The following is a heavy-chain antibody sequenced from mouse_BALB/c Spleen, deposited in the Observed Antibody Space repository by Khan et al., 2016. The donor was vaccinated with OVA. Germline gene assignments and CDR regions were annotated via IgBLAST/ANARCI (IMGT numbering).Heavy chain of an antibody. CDR1: GYTFTDYI. CDR2: IFPNNGDT. CDR3: ARSGYGAFAF. Sequence: VQLQQPGPELVKPGASVKISCRASGYTFTDYIIDWVKLSHGRSLEWIGYIFPNNGDTDYSQKFKPRATLTVDSSSSTAYMELRSLTSADSAVYYCARSGYGAFAFWGQGTLDTVSA. V-gene: IGHV1S29*02. J-gene: IGHJ3*01. D-gene: IGHD1-2*01.